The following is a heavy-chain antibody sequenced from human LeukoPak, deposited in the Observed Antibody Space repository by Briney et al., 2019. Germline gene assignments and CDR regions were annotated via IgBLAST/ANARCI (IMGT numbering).Heavy chain of an antibody. CDR1: GGSISSYY. J-gene: IGHJ3*02. Sequence: SETLSLTCTVSGGSISSYYWSWIRQPPGKGLEWIGYIYYSGSTNYNPSLKSRVTISVDTSKNQFSLKLSSVTAADTAVYYCARFTIVGATALVSAFDIWGQGTMVTVSS. CDR3: ARFTIVGATALVSAFDI. D-gene: IGHD1-26*01. CDR2: IYYSGST. V-gene: IGHV4-59*08.